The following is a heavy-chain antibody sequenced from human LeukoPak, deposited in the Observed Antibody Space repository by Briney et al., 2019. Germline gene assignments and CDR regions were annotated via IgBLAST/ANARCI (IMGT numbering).Heavy chain of an antibody. CDR2: ISGSGGST. J-gene: IGHJ3*02. CDR3: ANFVGAIPDAFDI. V-gene: IGHV3-23*01. Sequence: GGSLRLSCAASGFTFSSYAMSWVRQAPGKGLEWVSAISGSGGSTYYADSVKGRFTISRDNSKNTLYLQMNSLRAEDTAVYYCANFVGAIPDAFDIWGQGTMVTVSS. CDR1: GFTFSSYA. D-gene: IGHD1-26*01.